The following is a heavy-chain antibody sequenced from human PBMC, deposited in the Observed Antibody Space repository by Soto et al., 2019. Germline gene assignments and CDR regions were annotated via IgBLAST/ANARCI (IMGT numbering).Heavy chain of an antibody. CDR3: ARRTGYCSGSSCYSYYYYMDF. J-gene: IGHJ6*03. V-gene: IGHV4-59*08. Sequence: SETLSLTCTVSGGSISSYYWSWIRQPPGKGQEWIGYIYYSGSTNYNPSLKSRVTISVDTSKNQFSLKLSSVTAADTAVYYCARRTGYCSGSSCYSYYYYMDFWGKGTTVTVS. D-gene: IGHD2-15*01. CDR2: IYYSGST. CDR1: GGSISSYY.